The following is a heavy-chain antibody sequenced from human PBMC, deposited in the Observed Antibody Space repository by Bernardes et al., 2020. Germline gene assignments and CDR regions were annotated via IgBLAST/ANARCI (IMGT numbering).Heavy chain of an antibody. D-gene: IGHD5-12*01. J-gene: IGHJ5*02. CDR2: VFHTGYT. V-gene: IGHV4-61*01. CDR1: GGSVTIGSYY. Sequence: SETLSLTCTVSGGSVTIGSYYWTWVRQTTGKALEWIGYVFHTGYTNYNPSLKSRVTISVDTSKNQFSLRLTSMTAADTAVYYCARIRYSGFDSLHWFDPWGQGTLVTVSS. CDR3: ARIRYSGFDSLHWFDP.